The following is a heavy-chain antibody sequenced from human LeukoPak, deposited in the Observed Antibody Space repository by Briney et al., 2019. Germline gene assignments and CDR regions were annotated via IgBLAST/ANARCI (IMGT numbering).Heavy chain of an antibody. CDR2: IYYSGST. CDR3: AREAGSGYYHNWFDP. CDR1: GGSISSYY. Sequence: SETLSLTCTVSGGSISSYYWSWIRQPPGKGLERIGYIYYSGSTNYNPSLKSRVTISVDTSKNQFSLKLSSVTAADTAVYYCAREAGSGYYHNWFDPWGQGTLVTVSS. J-gene: IGHJ5*02. V-gene: IGHV4-59*01. D-gene: IGHD3-22*01.